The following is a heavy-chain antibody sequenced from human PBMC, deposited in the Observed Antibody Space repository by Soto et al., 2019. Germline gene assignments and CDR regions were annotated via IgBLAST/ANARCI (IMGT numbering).Heavy chain of an antibody. CDR1: GYTFTSYD. J-gene: IGHJ4*02. D-gene: IGHD3-3*01. CDR3: ARGPRENYDFWSGYPPPTYFDY. V-gene: IGHV1-8*01. Sequence: QVQLVQSGAEVKKPGASVKVSCKASGYTFTSYDINWVRQATGQGLEWMGWMNPNSGNTGYAQKFQGRVTMARNTSISTAYMELSSLRSEDTAVYYCARGPRENYDFWSGYPPPTYFDYWGQGTLVTVSS. CDR2: MNPNSGNT.